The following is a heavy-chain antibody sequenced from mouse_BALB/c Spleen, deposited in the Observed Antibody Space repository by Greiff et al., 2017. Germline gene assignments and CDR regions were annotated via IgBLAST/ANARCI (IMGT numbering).Heavy chain of an antibody. Sequence: QVQLKESGPGLVAPSQSLSITCTVSGFSLTGYGVNWVRQPPGKGLEWLGMLWGDGSTDYNSALKSRLSISKDNSKSQVFLKMNSLQTDDTARYYGARGYRYDEFAYWGQGTLVTVSA. D-gene: IGHD2-14*01. CDR3: ARGYRYDEFAY. V-gene: IGHV2-6-7*01. J-gene: IGHJ3*01. CDR1: GFSLTGYG. CDR2: LWGDGST.